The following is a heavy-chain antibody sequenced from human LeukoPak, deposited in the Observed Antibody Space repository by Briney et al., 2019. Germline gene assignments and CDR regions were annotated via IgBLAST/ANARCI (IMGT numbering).Heavy chain of an antibody. CDR2: IKQDGSEK. CDR1: GFTFSSYW. D-gene: IGHD2-15*01. J-gene: IGHJ4*02. V-gene: IGHV3-7*01. Sequence: GGSLRLSCAASGFTFSSYWMSWVRQAPGKGLEWVANIKQDGSEKNYVDSVKGRFTISRDDARNSLYLRMNSLRAEDTAVYYCARKGGTPDYWGQGTLVTVSS. CDR3: ARKGGTPDY.